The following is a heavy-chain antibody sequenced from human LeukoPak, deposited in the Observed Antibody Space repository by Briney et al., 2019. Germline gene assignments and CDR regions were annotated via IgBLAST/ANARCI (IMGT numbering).Heavy chain of an antibody. CDR1: EFTVSNNY. D-gene: IGHD2-8*01. CDR3: ARGVSYLIDY. Sequence: GGSLRLSCTSSEFTVSNNYMNWVRQAPGKGLEWVSVIYSGGSTYYADSVKGRFTISRDNSKNTLYLQMNSLRAEDTAVYYCARGVSYLIDYWGQGTLVTVSS. J-gene: IGHJ4*02. CDR2: IYSGGST. V-gene: IGHV3-66*01.